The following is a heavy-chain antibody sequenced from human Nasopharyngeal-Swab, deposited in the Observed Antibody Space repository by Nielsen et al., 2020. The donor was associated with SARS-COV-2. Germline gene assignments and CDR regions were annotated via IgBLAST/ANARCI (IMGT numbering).Heavy chain of an antibody. CDR1: GFTFSSYG. D-gene: IGHD2/OR15-2a*01. CDR3: AKDLRGPYFF. V-gene: IGHV3-30*18. Sequence: GESLKISCAASGFTFSSYGMHWVRQAPGKGLEWVAVISYDGSNKYYADSVKGRFTISRDNSKNTLSLQMNSLRAEDTAVYYCAKDLRGPYFFWGQGTLVTVSS. J-gene: IGHJ4*02. CDR2: ISYDGSNK.